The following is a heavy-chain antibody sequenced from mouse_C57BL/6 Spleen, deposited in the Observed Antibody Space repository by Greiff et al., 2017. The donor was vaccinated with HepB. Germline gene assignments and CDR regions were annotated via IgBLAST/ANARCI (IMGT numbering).Heavy chain of an antibody. D-gene: IGHD1-1*01. Sequence: VKLEESGEGLVKPGGSLKLSCAASGFTFSSYAMFWVRQTPEKRLEWVAYISSGGDYIYYADTVKGRFTISRDNARNTLYLQMSSLKTEDTTMYYCTREGTTVFDYWSQGTTLTVSS. CDR3: TREGTTVFDY. V-gene: IGHV5-9-1*02. J-gene: IGHJ2*01. CDR1: GFTFSSYA. CDR2: ISSGGDYI.